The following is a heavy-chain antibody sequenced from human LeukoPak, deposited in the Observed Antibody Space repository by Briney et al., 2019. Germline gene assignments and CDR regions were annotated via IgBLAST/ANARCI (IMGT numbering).Heavy chain of an antibody. Sequence: SETLSLTCTVSGGSISSSSYYWGWIRQPPEKGLEWIGSIYYSGSTYYNPSLKSRVTISVDTSKNQFSLKLSSVTAADTAVYYCARVVERYGAFDIWGQGTMVTVSS. CDR3: ARVVERYGAFDI. J-gene: IGHJ3*02. V-gene: IGHV4-39*07. CDR2: IYYSGST. CDR1: GGSISSSSYY. D-gene: IGHD3-9*01.